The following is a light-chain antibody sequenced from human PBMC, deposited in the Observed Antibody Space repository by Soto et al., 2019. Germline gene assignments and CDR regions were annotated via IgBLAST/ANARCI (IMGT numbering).Light chain of an antibody. V-gene: IGLV2-23*01. CDR2: EDS. J-gene: IGLJ3*02. CDR1: SSDIGGNKL. CDR3: CSYEGSGTWV. Sequence: QSVLTQPASVSGSPGQSISISCTGISSDIGGNKLVSWYQQYPGKAPKLMIYEDSRRPSGVSNRFSGSKSGNTASLTISGLQAEDEADYHCCSYEGSGTWVFGGGTKLTVL.